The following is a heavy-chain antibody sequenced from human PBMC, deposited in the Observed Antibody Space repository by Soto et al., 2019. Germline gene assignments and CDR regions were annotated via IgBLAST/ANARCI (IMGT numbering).Heavy chain of an antibody. CDR1: GFTFSSYS. CDR3: ARDTEIGYCSGGSCYAMECYYWYFDL. Sequence: EVQLVESGGGLVKPGGSLRLSCAASGFTFSSYSMNWVRQAPGKGLEWVSSISSSSSYIYYADSVKGRFTISRDNAKNSLYMXXNXRXXEDVAVYYCARDTEIGYCSGGSCYAMECYYWYFDLWGRGTLVTVSS. D-gene: IGHD2-15*01. V-gene: IGHV3-21*01. J-gene: IGHJ2*01. CDR2: ISSSSSYI.